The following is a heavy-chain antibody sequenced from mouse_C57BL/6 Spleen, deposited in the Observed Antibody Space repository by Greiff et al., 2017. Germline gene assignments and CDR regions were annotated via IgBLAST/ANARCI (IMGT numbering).Heavy chain of an antibody. J-gene: IGHJ2*01. CDR3: ARYYSNYYFDY. Sequence: QVQLKQPGTELVKPGASVKLSCKASGYTFTSYWMHWVKQRPGKGLEWIGNINPSNGGTTYNEKFKSKATLTVAKASSTAYMQLSSLTSEDSAVYYCARYYSNYYFDYWGQGTTLTVSS. CDR2: INPSNGGT. D-gene: IGHD2-5*01. V-gene: IGHV1-53*01. CDR1: GYTFTSYW.